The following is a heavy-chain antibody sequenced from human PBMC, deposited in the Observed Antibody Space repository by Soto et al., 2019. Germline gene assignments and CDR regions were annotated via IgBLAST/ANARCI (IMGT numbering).Heavy chain of an antibody. CDR3: AGEAQVGATTGYYYGMDV. CDR2: IKQDGSEK. CDR1: GFTFSSYW. V-gene: IGHV3-7*03. D-gene: IGHD1-26*01. J-gene: IGHJ6*02. Sequence: EVQLVESGGGLVQPGGSLRLSCAASGFTFSSYWMSWVRQAPGKGLEWVANIKQDGSEKYYVDSVKGRFTISRDNAKNSLYLQMNSLRAEDTAVYYCAGEAQVGATTGYYYGMDVWGQGTTVTVCS.